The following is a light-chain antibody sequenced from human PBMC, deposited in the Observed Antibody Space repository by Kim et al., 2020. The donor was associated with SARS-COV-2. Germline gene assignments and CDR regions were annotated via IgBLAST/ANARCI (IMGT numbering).Light chain of an antibody. V-gene: IGLV2-14*03. CDR3: CSYVGNDIYV. J-gene: IGLJ1*01. CDR1: SSDVGGYNY. CDR2: DVS. Sequence: QSALAQPASVSGSPGQSITISCTGTSSDVGGYNYVSWYQQHPGKAPKLMIYDVSKRPSGVSSRFSGSKSGNTASLTISGLQAEDEADYYCCSYVGNDIYVYGSGTKVTVL.